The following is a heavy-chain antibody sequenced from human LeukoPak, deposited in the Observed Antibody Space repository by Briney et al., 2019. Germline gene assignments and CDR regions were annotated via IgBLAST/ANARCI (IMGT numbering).Heavy chain of an antibody. Sequence: GGSLRPSCAASGFTFSRYGMHWVRQAPGKGLEWVAVISYDGSNKYYADSVKGRFTISRDNSKNTLYLQMNSLRAEDTAVYYCARLPSSSSLGYWGQGTLVTLSS. CDR3: ARLPSSSSLGY. J-gene: IGHJ4*02. V-gene: IGHV3-30*03. CDR2: ISYDGSNK. D-gene: IGHD6-6*01. CDR1: GFTFSRYG.